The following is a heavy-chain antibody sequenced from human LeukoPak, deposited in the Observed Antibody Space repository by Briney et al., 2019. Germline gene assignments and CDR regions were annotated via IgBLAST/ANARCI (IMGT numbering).Heavy chain of an antibody. J-gene: IGHJ4*02. CDR2: ISGSGGRT. D-gene: IGHD1-26*01. CDR1: GFTFSSYA. V-gene: IGHV3-23*01. Sequence: GGSLRLSCAASGFTFSSYAMSWVRQAPGKGLEWVSAISGSGGRTYYADSVKGRFTISRDNSKNTLYLQMNSLRVEDTAVYYCARDLYGMGYFDCWGQGSLVTVSS. CDR3: ARDLYGMGYFDC.